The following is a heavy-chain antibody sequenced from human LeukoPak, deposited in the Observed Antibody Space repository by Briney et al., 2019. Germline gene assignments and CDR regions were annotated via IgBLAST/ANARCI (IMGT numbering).Heavy chain of an antibody. J-gene: IGHJ4*02. CDR2: FSGSVSGRGGTT. Sequence: PGGSLRLSCAASGFTFSSYAMSWVRQSPSKGLEWVSSFSGSVSGRGGTTYYADSVKGRFTISRDNLKNTLFLQMNNLRAEDTAVYYCAKESLRVVPSATFDYWGQGTLVTVSS. CDR1: GFTFSSYA. V-gene: IGHV3-23*01. D-gene: IGHD2-2*01. CDR3: AKESLRVVPSATFDY.